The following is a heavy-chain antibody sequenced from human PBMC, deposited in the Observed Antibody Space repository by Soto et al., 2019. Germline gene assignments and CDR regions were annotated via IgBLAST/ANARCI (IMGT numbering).Heavy chain of an antibody. J-gene: IGHJ4*02. D-gene: IGHD2-21*01. CDR3: AREYGSTLIEL. CDR1: GAPSMPYG. Sequence: AGALGLSCAAYGAPSMPYGMHWVRQAPGKGLEWVAAMSYDGTKQYYVDSVKGRFTISRDNSRNTLFLQLNSLRDEDTAVYYCAREYGSTLIELWGQGTPVTVS. V-gene: IGHV3-30*03. CDR2: MSYDGTKQ.